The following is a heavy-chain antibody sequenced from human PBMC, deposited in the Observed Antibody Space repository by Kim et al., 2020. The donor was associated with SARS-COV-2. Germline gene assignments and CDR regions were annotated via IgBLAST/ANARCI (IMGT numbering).Heavy chain of an antibody. CDR3: ARAAAGTVFGVVGAFDI. D-gene: IGHD6-13*01. CDR2: INTNTGNP. V-gene: IGHV7-4-1*02. J-gene: IGHJ3*02. Sequence: ASVKVSCKASGYTFTSYAMNWVRQAPGQGLEWMGWINTNTGNPTYAQGFTGRFVFSLDTSVSTAYLQISSLKAEDTAVYYCARAAAGTVFGVVGAFDIWGQGTMVTVSS. CDR1: GYTFTSYA.